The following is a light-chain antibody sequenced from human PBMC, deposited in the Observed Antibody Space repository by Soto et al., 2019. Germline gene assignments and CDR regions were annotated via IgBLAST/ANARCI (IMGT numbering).Light chain of an antibody. Sequence: EIVMTQSPATLSVSPGERATLSCRASQSVSTNLAWYQQKPGQAPRLLIYAASNRATGIPDRFSGSGSGTDFTLTISRLEPEDFAVYYCQQCGTSPWTFGQGTKVDIK. CDR3: QQCGTSPWT. CDR2: AAS. CDR1: QSVSTN. V-gene: IGKV3-20*01. J-gene: IGKJ1*01.